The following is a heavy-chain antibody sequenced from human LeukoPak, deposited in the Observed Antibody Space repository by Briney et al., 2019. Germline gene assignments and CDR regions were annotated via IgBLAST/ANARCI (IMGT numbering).Heavy chain of an antibody. V-gene: IGHV4-59*08. CDR1: GGSISSYY. J-gene: IGHJ4*02. D-gene: IGHD4-17*01. Sequence: PSETLSLTCTVSGGSISSYYWSWIRQPPGKGLEWIGYIYYSGSTYYNPSLKSRVTISVDTSKNQFSLKLSSVTAADTAVYYCARHDTGDYGDYLGLFDYWGQGTLVTVSS. CDR3: ARHDTGDYGDYLGLFDY. CDR2: IYYSGST.